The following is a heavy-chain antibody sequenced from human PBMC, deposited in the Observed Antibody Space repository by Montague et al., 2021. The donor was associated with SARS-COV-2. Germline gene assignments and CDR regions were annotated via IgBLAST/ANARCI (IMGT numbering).Heavy chain of an antibody. J-gene: IGHJ6*02. Sequence: SETLSLICAVYGGSFSDYYWSWIRQPPGKGLEWMGEIDHSGSTGYNPSLKSRVTISVDTSKNQFSLRLTSVTAADTAVYYCARERQGNYFHYYGLDVWGQGTTVTVSS. CDR2: IDHSGST. D-gene: IGHD1-1*01. CDR3: ARERQGNYFHYYGLDV. CDR1: GGSFSDYY. V-gene: IGHV4-34*01.